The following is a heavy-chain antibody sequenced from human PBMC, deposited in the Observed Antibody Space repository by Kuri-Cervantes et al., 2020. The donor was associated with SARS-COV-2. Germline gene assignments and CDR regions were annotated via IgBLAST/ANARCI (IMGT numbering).Heavy chain of an antibody. V-gene: IGHV3-23*01. CDR1: GLTFSSRS. J-gene: IGHJ4*02. CDR2: ISGTGCST. Sequence: GESLKISCAVSGLTFSSRSMNWVRQAPGKGLEWVSTISGTGCSTYYADSVKGRFTISRDKSGNTLYLQMNSLRAEDTAIYYCAKAQGSPRGWGNMIKGYYDYWGQGRLVTVSS. CDR3: AKAQGSPRGWGNMIKGYYDY. D-gene: IGHD3-16*01.